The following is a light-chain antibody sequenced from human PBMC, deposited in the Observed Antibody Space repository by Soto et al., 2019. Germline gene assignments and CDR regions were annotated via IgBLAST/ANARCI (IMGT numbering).Light chain of an antibody. CDR3: QHSYSTLWT. CDR1: QSISSY. V-gene: IGKV1-39*01. Sequence: DIQMTQSPSSLSASVGDRVTITCRASQSISSYLNWYQQKPGKAPKLLIYAASSLQSGVPSWFSGSGSGTDFTLTISSLQPEDFATYYCQHSYSTLWTFGQGTKVEIK. CDR2: AAS. J-gene: IGKJ1*01.